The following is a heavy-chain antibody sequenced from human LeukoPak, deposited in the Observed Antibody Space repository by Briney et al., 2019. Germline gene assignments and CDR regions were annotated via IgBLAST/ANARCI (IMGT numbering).Heavy chain of an antibody. D-gene: IGHD3-10*01. CDR1: GFTFRNYG. Sequence: GGSLRLSCAASGFTFRNYGMHWVRQAPGKGLEWVAFISSDGTNKDYADSVKGRFSISRDNSKNTLYLQMNRLRADDTAVYYCARDRSQELDPWGQGTLVTVSS. V-gene: IGHV3-30*04. J-gene: IGHJ5*02. CDR2: ISSDGTNK. CDR3: ARDRSQELDP.